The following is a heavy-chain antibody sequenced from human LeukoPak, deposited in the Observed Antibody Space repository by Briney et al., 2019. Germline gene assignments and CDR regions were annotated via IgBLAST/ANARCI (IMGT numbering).Heavy chain of an antibody. CDR1: GFTFSSYG. V-gene: IGHV3-30*02. D-gene: IGHD3-22*01. J-gene: IGHJ4*02. CDR3: AKGLWYYYDSSGYVDY. Sequence: GGSLRLSCAASGFTFSSYGMHWVRQAPGKGLEGVAFIRYDGSNKYYADSVKGRFTISRDNSKNTLYLQMNSLRAEDTAVYYCAKGLWYYYDSSGYVDYWGQGTLVTVSS. CDR2: IRYDGSNK.